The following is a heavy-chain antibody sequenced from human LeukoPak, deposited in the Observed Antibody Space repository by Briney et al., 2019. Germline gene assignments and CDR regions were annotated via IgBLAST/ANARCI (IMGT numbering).Heavy chain of an antibody. CDR3: ARVPPLLWFGEW. V-gene: IGHV1-18*04. CDR1: GYTFTDYY. D-gene: IGHD3-10*01. J-gene: IGHJ4*02. CDR2: ISAYNGNT. Sequence: ASVKVSCKASGYTFTDYYMHWVQQAPGQGLEWMGWISAYNGNTNYAQKLQGRVTMTTDTSTSTAYMELRSLRSDDTAVYYCARVPPLLWFGEWWGQGTLVTVSS.